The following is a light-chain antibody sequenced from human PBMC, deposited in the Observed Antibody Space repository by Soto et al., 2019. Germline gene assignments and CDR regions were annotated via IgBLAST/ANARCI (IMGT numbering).Light chain of an antibody. CDR1: SSDVGSHNL. V-gene: IGLV2-23*02. Sequence: QSVLTQPASVSGSPGQSITISCTGTSSDVGSHNLVSWYQQHPGQAPKLMLYEVTKRPLGVSNRFSASKSGNTASLTISGLQAEDEADYYCCSSGGSRAVFGGGTQLTVL. J-gene: IGLJ7*01. CDR3: CSSGGSRAV. CDR2: EVT.